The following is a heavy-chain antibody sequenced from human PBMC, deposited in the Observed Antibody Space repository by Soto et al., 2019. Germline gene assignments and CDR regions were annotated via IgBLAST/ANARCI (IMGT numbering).Heavy chain of an antibody. Sequence: GESLKISCKGSGYSFTSYWIGWVRHMPGKGLEWMGIIYPGDSDTRYSPSFQGQVTISADKSISTAYLQWSSLKASDTAMYYCARHSSSSWSPLNWFDPWGQGTLVTVSS. J-gene: IGHJ5*02. D-gene: IGHD6-13*01. CDR1: GYSFTSYW. CDR2: IYPGDSDT. CDR3: ARHSSSSWSPLNWFDP. V-gene: IGHV5-51*01.